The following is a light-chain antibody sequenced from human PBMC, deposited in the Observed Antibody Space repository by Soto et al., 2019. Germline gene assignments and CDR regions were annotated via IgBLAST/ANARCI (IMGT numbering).Light chain of an antibody. J-gene: IGLJ1*01. CDR3: ISYAGSDNFV. Sequence: QSALTQPPSASGSPGQSVTISCSGTCSDVGGCNYVSWYQQHPGKAPKLMIYEVSKRPSGVPDRFSGSRSGNTASLTVSGLQAEDAADYYCISYAGSDNFVFGTGTKVTVL. V-gene: IGLV2-8*01. CDR1: CSDVGGCNY. CDR2: EVS.